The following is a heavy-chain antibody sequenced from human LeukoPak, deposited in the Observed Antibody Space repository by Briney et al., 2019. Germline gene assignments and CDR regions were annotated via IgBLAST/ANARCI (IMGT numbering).Heavy chain of an antibody. V-gene: IGHV3-23*01. J-gene: IGHJ4*02. CDR3: ARDNPRGSGNYGPSVYDH. CDR2: ISASGAYT. CDR1: AFTFSNYA. Sequence: PGGSLRLSCAASAFTFSNYAMSWVRQAPGKGLEWVSGISASGAYTWYAVSVRGRFTISRENSKNTVYLEVNSLTADDTAVYYCARDNPRGSGNYGPSVYDHWGQGTLAAVSS. D-gene: IGHD6-19*01.